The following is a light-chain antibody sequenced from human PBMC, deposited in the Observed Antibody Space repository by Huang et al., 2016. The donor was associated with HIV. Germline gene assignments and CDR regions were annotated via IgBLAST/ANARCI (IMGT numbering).Light chain of an antibody. CDR3: QHYGNSRWT. Sequence: EIVLTQSPGTLSLSPGERATLSCRASPSVSSNYLAWYQQKPGQAPRLLVYGASSRATGSPDRFSGSGSGTDFTLSISRLEPEDFAVYYCQHYGNSRWTFGLGTKVDIK. V-gene: IGKV3-20*01. J-gene: IGKJ1*01. CDR1: PSVSSNY. CDR2: GAS.